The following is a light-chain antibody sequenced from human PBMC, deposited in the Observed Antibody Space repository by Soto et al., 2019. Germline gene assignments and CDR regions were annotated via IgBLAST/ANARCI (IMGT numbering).Light chain of an antibody. CDR3: HSFDSTIAV. Sequence: NFMLTQPHSVSESPGKTVTISCTRSSGSIASNYVQWYQQRPGSAPTTVIYEDNQRPSGVPNRFSGSIDFSSNSASLTISGLKTEDEADYYCHSFDSTIAVFVGGTQLTVL. CDR1: SGSIASNY. J-gene: IGLJ7*01. CDR2: EDN. V-gene: IGLV6-57*04.